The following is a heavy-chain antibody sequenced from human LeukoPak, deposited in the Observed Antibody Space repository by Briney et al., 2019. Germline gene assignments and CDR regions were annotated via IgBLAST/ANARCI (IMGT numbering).Heavy chain of an antibody. CDR1: GYTFTGYY. D-gene: IGHD3-3*01. V-gene: IGHV1-2*06. CDR3: ARWREWKDAFDI. CDR2: INPNSGGT. J-gene: IGHJ3*02. Sequence: ASVKVSCMASGYTFTGYYMHWVRQAPGQGLEWMGRINPNSGGTNYAQKFQGRVTMTRDTSISTAYMELSRLRSDDTAVYYCARWREWKDAFDIWGQGTMVTVSS.